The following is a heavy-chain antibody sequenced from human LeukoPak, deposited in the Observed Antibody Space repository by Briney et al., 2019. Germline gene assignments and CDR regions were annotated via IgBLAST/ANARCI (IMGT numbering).Heavy chain of an antibody. CDR1: GGSISSSSYS. CDR3: ASGYSGYAGYYMDV. J-gene: IGHJ6*03. D-gene: IGHD5-12*01. CDR2: IYYSGST. Sequence: PSETLSLTCTVSGGSISSSSYSWSWIRQPPGKGLEWIGYIYYSGSTYYNPSLKSRVTISVDTSKNQFSLKLSSVTAADTAVYYCASGYSGYAGYYMDVWGKGTTVTVSS. V-gene: IGHV4-30-4*07.